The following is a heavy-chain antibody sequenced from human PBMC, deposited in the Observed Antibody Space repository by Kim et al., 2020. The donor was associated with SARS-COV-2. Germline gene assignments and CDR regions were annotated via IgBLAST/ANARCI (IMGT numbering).Heavy chain of an antibody. Sequence: GGSLRLSCAASGFTFSSCAMSWVRQAPGKGLERVSAISGSGGSTYYADSVKGRFTTSRDNSKNTLYLQMNSLRAEDTAVCYCAKAGKRDYCYYYMDVWGKGTTVTVSS. D-gene: IGHD3-10*01. CDR3: AKAGKRDYCYYYMDV. J-gene: IGHJ6*03. CDR2: ISGSGGST. V-gene: IGHV3-23*01. CDR1: GFTFSSCA.